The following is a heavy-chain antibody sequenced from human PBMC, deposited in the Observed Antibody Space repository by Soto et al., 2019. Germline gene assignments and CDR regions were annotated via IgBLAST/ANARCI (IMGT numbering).Heavy chain of an antibody. D-gene: IGHD6-19*01. CDR3: ARIAVAGTCYFDY. CDR1: GGSVSSGSYY. CDR2: IYYSGST. J-gene: IGHJ4*02. V-gene: IGHV4-61*01. Sequence: QVQLQESGPGLVKPSETLSLTCTVSGGSVSSGSYYWSWIRQPPGKGLAWIGYIYYSGSTNYNPSIKSRVTISVDTSKNQFSLKLSSVTAADTAVYYWARIAVAGTCYFDYWGQGTLVTVSS.